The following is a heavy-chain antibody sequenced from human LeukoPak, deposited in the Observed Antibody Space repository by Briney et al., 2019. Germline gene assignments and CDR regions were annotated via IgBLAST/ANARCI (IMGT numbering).Heavy chain of an antibody. J-gene: IGHJ4*02. CDR2: INPNSGGT. Sequence: ASVKVSCKASGYTFTGYYMHWVRQAPGHGLEWMGWINPNSGGTNYAQKFLGRVTMTRDTSISTAYMELSRLRSDDTAVYYCARDYDFWRYDYWGQGTLVTVSS. CDR3: ARDYDFWRYDY. V-gene: IGHV1-2*02. D-gene: IGHD3-3*01. CDR1: GYTFTGYY.